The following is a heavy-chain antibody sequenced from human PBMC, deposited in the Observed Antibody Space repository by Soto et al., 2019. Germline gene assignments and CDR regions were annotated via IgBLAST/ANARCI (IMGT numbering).Heavy chain of an antibody. V-gene: IGHV3-48*02. CDR2: ISRSSTGI. CDR3: ARAVTWGLDV. J-gene: IGHJ6*02. Sequence: EVQLVESGGGLVQPGGSLRLSCAASGFTFSRYSMSWVRQAPGKGLEWVSYISRSSTGIHYADSVKGRFTISRDDATNSMHLQMNSLRDGDTAVYYWARAVTWGLDVWGQGTTVSISS. D-gene: IGHD3-10*01. CDR1: GFTFSRYS.